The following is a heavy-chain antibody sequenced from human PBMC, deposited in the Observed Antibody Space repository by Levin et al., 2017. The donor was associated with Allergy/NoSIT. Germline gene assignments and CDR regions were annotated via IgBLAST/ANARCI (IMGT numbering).Heavy chain of an antibody. CDR1: GFTFDDYG. CDR3: ARGYYYYMDV. J-gene: IGHJ6*03. V-gene: IGHV3-20*04. Sequence: GGSLRLSCAASGFTFDDYGMSWVRQAPGKGLEWVSGINWNGGSTGYADSVKGRFTISRDNAKNSLYLQMYILRAEDTALYYCARGYYYYMDVWGKGTTVTVSS. CDR2: INWNGGST.